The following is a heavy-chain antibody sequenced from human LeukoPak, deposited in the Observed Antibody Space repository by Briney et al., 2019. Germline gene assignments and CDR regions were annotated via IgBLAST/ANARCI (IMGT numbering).Heavy chain of an antibody. J-gene: IGHJ5*02. CDR2: IYHSGST. D-gene: IGHD5-18*01. CDR3: ARVLIQRVPCHGWVVP. Sequence: SGTLSPTPAVSGGSTTGIDWSSWVRQPPGKGLEWIGEIYHSGSTNYNPSLKSRVTISVDNSKNQFYVQLSSLTAADTAVYHSARVLIQRVPCHGWVVPLGRGTLVTVSS. V-gene: IGHV4-4*02. CDR1: GGSTTGIDW.